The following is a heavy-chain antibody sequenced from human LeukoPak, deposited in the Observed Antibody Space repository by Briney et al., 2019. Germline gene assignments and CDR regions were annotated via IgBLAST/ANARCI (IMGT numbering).Heavy chain of an antibody. D-gene: IGHD3-22*01. CDR2: ISYDGSNK. Sequence: GGSLRLSCAASGFTFSSYAMHWVRQAPGKGLEWVAVISYDGSNKYYADSVKGRFAISRDNSKNTLYLQMNSLRAEDTAVYYCARDRDVVYYDSSGYTDYWGQGTLVTVSS. V-gene: IGHV3-30*09. CDR1: GFTFSSYA. J-gene: IGHJ4*02. CDR3: ARDRDVVYYDSSGYTDY.